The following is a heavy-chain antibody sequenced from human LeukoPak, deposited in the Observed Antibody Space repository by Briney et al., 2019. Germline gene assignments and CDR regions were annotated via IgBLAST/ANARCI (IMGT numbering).Heavy chain of an antibody. Sequence: GGSLRLSCAASGFTFSSYWMHWVCQAPGKGLVWVSRINSDGSSTSYADSVKGRFTISRDNAKNTLYLQMNSLRAEDTAVYYCARDAEDTSPGVYYYYYGMDVWGQGTTVTVSS. CDR1: GFTFSSYW. D-gene: IGHD2-15*01. V-gene: IGHV3-74*01. CDR2: INSDGSST. J-gene: IGHJ6*02. CDR3: ARDAEDTSPGVYYYYYGMDV.